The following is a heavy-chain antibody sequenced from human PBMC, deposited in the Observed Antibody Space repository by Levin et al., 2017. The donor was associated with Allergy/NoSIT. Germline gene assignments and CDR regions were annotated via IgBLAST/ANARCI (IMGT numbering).Heavy chain of an antibody. V-gene: IGHV3-30*18. CDR3: AKVKHIVVVTAIDY. CDR1: GFTFSSYG. J-gene: IGHJ4*02. D-gene: IGHD2-21*02. CDR2: ISYDGSNK. Sequence: GGSLRLSCAASGFTFSSYGMHWVRQAPGKGLEWVAVISYDGSNKYYADSVKGRFTISRDNSKNTLYLQMNSLRAEDTAVYYCAKVKHIVVVTAIDYWGQGTLVTVSS.